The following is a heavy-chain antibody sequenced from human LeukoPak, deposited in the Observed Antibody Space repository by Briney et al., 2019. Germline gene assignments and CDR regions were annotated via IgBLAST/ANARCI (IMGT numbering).Heavy chain of an antibody. CDR1: GFTFSGYW. J-gene: IGHJ4*02. V-gene: IGHV3-7*01. CDR3: ARESKGRSKIDY. CDR2: IKKDGSEK. Sequence: GGSLRLSCAASGFTFSGYWMSWVRQAPGKGLEWVANIKKDGSEKYNVDSVKGRFTISRDNANNSLYLQMNSLRAEDTAVYYCARESKGRSKIDYWGQGTLVTVSS. D-gene: IGHD4-17*01.